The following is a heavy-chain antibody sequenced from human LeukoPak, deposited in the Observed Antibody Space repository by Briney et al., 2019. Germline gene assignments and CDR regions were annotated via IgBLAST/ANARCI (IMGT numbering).Heavy chain of an antibody. V-gene: IGHV4-59*01. Sequence: SETLSLTCTVSGGSISSYYWSWIRQPPGKGLEWIGYIYYSGSTNYNPSLKSRVIISVNTSKNQFSLRLSSVTAADTAVYYCARVTGYMIEDYFDYWGQGTLVTVSS. D-gene: IGHD3-22*01. J-gene: IGHJ4*02. CDR2: IYYSGST. CDR1: GGSISSYY. CDR3: ARVTGYMIEDYFDY.